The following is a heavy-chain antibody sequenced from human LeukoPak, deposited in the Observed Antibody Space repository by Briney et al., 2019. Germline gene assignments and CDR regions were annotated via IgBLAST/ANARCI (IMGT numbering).Heavy chain of an antibody. D-gene: IGHD5-12*01. CDR1: GFTFSDYY. J-gene: IGHJ6*03. V-gene: IGHV3-11*01. CDR2: ISSSGSTI. Sequence: PGGSLRLSCAASGFTFSDYYMSWIRQAPGKGLEWVSYISSSGSTIYYADSVKGRFTISRDKAKNSLYLQMNSLRAEDTAVYYCARRSWLRFLTEYYYYYMDVWGKGTTVTVSS. CDR3: ARRSWLRFLTEYYYYYMDV.